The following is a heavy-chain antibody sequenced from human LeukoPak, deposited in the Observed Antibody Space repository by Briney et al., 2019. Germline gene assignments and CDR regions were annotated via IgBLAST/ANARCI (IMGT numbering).Heavy chain of an antibody. V-gene: IGHV5-51*01. Sequence: GESLKISCQGSGYIFTTYWIGWVRQLPGKGLEWMGIIYPGDSDSRYSPSFQGQVTISADKSISSAYLQWSSLKASDTAMYYCARGRTGTTPHFDYWGQGTLVTVSS. CDR2: IYPGDSDS. J-gene: IGHJ4*02. CDR1: GYIFTTYW. D-gene: IGHD1-7*01. CDR3: ARGRTGTTPHFDY.